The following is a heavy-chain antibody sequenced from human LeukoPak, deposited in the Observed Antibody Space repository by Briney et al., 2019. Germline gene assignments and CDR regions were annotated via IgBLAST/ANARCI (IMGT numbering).Heavy chain of an antibody. D-gene: IGHD1-26*01. V-gene: IGHV3-7*03. CDR3: ARGGSYLSAFDI. Sequence: GGSLRLSCAASGFTFSTYWMTWVRQAPGKGLEWVANINQGGSESYYVDSVKGRFTISRDNAESSLYLQMNSLRAEDTAVYYCARGGSYLSAFDIWGQGTMVTVSS. CDR1: GFTFSTYW. J-gene: IGHJ3*02. CDR2: INQGGSES.